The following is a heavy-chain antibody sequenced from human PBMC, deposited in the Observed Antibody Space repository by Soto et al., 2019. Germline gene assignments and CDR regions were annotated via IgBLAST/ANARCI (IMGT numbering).Heavy chain of an antibody. J-gene: IGHJ4*02. D-gene: IGHD6-6*01. Sequence: QVQLVESGGGVVQPGRSLRISCAASGFTFSSYAMHWVRQAPGKGLEWVAVISYDGSNKYYADSVKGRFTISRDNSKDTLYLQMNSLRAEDTAVYYCARDEQLALDYWGQGTLVTVSS. CDR3: ARDEQLALDY. V-gene: IGHV3-30-3*01. CDR1: GFTFSSYA. CDR2: ISYDGSNK.